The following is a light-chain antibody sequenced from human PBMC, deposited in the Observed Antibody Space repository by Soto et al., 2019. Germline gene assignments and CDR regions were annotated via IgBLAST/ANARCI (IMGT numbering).Light chain of an antibody. CDR2: EVS. J-gene: IGLJ3*02. Sequence: QSALTQPASVSGSPGQSITISCTGTSSDVGGYNYVSWFQQHPGKAPKLKIYEVSNRPSGVSNRFSGSESGYTASLTISELQAEDEADYYCTSFTSSNTWVFGGGTKVTVL. V-gene: IGLV2-14*03. CDR1: SSDVGGYNY. CDR3: TSFTSSNTWV.